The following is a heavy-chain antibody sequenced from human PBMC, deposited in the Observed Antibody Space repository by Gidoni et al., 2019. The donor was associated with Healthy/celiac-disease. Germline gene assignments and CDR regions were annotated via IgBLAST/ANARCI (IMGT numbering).Heavy chain of an antibody. D-gene: IGHD3-22*01. V-gene: IGHV5-51*01. CDR2: IYPGDSDT. CDR3: ARPNNYYDNSGYYPDAFDI. Sequence: EVQLVQSGAEVKKPGESLKISCKGSGYSFTSYWIGWVRQMPGKGLEWMGIIYPGDSDTRYSPSFQGQVTISADKSISTAYLQWSSLKASDTAMYYCARPNNYYDNSGYYPDAFDIWGQGTMVTVSS. CDR1: GYSFTSYW. J-gene: IGHJ3*02.